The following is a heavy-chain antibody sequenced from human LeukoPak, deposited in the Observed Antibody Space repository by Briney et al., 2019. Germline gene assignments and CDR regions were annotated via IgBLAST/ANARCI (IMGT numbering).Heavy chain of an antibody. D-gene: IGHD1/OR15-1a*01. CDR3: AKDAKQTGTNPGGYYFDY. V-gene: IGHV3-30*02. CDR2: IWYDGSNK. CDR1: GFSFSTYG. Sequence: GGSLRLSCVASGFSFSTYGMHWVRQAPGKGLEWVAVIWYDGSNKYYADSVKGRFTISRDNSENTLYLQMNSLRAEDTAVYYCAKDAKQTGTNPGGYYFDYWGQGTLVTVSS. J-gene: IGHJ4*02.